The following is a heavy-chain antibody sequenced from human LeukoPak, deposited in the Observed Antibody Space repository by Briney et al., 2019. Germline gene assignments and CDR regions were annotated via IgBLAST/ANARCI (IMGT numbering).Heavy chain of an antibody. V-gene: IGHV3-21*01. J-gene: IGHJ4*02. CDR3: ARALPDYDILTGLDY. CDR2: ISSSSSYI. CDR1: GFTFSSYS. D-gene: IGHD3-9*01. Sequence: GGFLRLSCAASGFTFSSYSMNWVRQAPGKGLEWVSSISSSSSYIYYADSVEGRFTISRDNAKNSLYLQMNSLRAEDTAVYYCARALPDYDILTGLDYWGQGTLVTVSS.